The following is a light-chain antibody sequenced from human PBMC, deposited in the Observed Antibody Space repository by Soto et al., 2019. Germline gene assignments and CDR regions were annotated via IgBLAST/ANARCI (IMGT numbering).Light chain of an antibody. J-gene: IGLJ1*01. CDR2: QDS. CDR3: QAWDSSTEV. CDR1: KLGDKY. V-gene: IGLV3-1*01. Sequence: SYELTQPPSVSVSQGQTASITCSGDKLGDKYACWYQQKPGQSPVLVIYQDSKRPSGIPERFSGSNSGNTATLTISGTQAMDEADYYCQAWDSSTEVFGTGTNLTVL.